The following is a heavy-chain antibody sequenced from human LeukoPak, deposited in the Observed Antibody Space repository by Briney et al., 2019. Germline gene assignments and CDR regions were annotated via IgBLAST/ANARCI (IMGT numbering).Heavy chain of an antibody. J-gene: IGHJ3*02. CDR1: GFTFSSYS. Sequence: PGGSLRLSCAASGFTFSSYSVNWVRQAPGKGLEWVSSISSSSSYIYYADSVKGRFTISRDNAKNSLYLQMNSLRAEDTAVYYCARAGVGATIDIWGQGTMVTVSS. CDR2: ISSSSSYI. V-gene: IGHV3-21*01. CDR3: ARAGVGATIDI. D-gene: IGHD1-26*01.